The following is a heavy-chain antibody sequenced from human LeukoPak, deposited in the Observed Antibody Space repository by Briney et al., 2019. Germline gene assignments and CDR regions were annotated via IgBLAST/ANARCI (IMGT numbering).Heavy chain of an antibody. CDR2: ISGRGGDT. D-gene: IGHD3-10*01. CDR1: GFTFSSYA. CDR3: AKAPSGYGMGTWGYFDS. J-gene: IGHJ4*02. Sequence: PGGSLRLSCAASGFTFSSYATSWVRHAPGEGLEWVSAISGRGGDTYYADSVKGRLTIPRDNSKNTLFLQMNSLRAEDTAVYYCAKAPSGYGMGTWGYFDSWGQGILVTVSS. V-gene: IGHV3-23*01.